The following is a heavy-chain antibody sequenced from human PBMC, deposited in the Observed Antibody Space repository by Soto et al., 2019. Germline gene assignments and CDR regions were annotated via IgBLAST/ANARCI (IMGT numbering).Heavy chain of an antibody. CDR1: GFTLSRES. CDR3: AREVGYRSGSDYDYYYMDV. V-gene: IGHV3-21*01. D-gene: IGHD3-10*01. J-gene: IGHJ6*03. CDR2: ISSSSSYI. Sequence: GGSRRRSCAPAGFTLSRESMNWVRQAPGKGLEWVSSISSSSSYIYYADSVKGRFTISRDNAKNSLYLQMNSLRAEDTAVYYCAREVGYRSGSDYDYYYMDVWGKGT.